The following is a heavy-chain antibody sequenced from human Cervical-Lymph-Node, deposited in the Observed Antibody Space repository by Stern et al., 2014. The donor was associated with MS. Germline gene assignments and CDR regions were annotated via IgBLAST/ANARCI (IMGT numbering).Heavy chain of an antibody. D-gene: IGHD1-1*01. CDR2: ITNVGST. V-gene: IGHV3-53*01. CDR3: ARDTSSPERSDW. J-gene: IGHJ4*02. CDR1: GVTVSRDY. Sequence: VQLVESGGGVIQPGGSLRLSCTASGVTVSRDYMTWVRQDPGKGLEWVSLITNVGSTFYTDSVKGRFTISRDDSKNTVYLHMTSLRAEDTAMYYCARDTSSPERSDWWGQGTLVTVSS.